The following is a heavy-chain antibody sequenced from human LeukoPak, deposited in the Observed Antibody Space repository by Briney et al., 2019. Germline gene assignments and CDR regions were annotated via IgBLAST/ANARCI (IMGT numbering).Heavy chain of an antibody. V-gene: IGHV3-48*01. CDR2: ISHGGEII. Sequence: GGSLRLSCAASGFTFSRDNMNWVRQAPGKGLEWVSYISHGGEIIYYADSVRGRFTISRDNARNSLYLQMHSLRAEDTAVYYCVRDNPRCCGVVPANIDDYWGQGTLVTVSS. CDR3: VRDNPRCCGVVPANIDDY. D-gene: IGHD2-15*01. CDR1: GFTFSRDN. J-gene: IGHJ4*02.